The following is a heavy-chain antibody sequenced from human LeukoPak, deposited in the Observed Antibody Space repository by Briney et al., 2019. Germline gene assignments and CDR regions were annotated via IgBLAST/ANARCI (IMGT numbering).Heavy chain of an antibody. V-gene: IGHV1-18*01. CDR3: ARTTLRELPDY. D-gene: IGHD1-26*01. J-gene: IGHJ4*02. CDR2: ISAYNGNT. Sequence: ASLSLSCTPSVYTFTSYGISWVRQAPGQGLEWMGWISAYNGNTNYAQKLQGRVTMTTDTCTSTAYMELRRLRSDDTAVYYCARTTLRELPDYWGQGSLVTVSS. CDR1: VYTFTSYG.